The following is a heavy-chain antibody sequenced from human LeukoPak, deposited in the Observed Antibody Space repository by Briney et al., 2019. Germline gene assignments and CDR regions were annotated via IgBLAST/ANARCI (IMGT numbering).Heavy chain of an antibody. J-gene: IGHJ5*01. V-gene: IGHV1-18*01. D-gene: IGHD6-13*01. CDR1: GYTFTSYG. CDR3: ARDGVYSTNRFDF. Sequence: ASLKVPCKASGYTFTSYGISWVRQAPGQGLEWMRWISGNSGNTNYAQKHQVRVTMTTDTSTSTAYMELRSLGSDDTAVYYCARDGVYSTNRFDFWGQGTLVSVSS. CDR2: ISGNSGNT.